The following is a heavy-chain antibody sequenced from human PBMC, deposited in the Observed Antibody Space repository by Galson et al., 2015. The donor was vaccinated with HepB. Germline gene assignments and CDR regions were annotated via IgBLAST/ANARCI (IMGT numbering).Heavy chain of an antibody. CDR1: GGTFSSYA. CDR2: IIPIFGTA. J-gene: IGHJ5*02. D-gene: IGHD2-15*01. V-gene: IGHV1-69*13. Sequence: SVKVSCKASGGTFSSYAISWVRQAPGQGLEWMGGIIPIFGTANYAQKFQDRVTITADESTGTTYMDLSSLRSEDTAVYYCARVGGRLGYCSGGSCSNWFDPWGQGTLVTVSS. CDR3: ARVGGRLGYCSGGSCSNWFDP.